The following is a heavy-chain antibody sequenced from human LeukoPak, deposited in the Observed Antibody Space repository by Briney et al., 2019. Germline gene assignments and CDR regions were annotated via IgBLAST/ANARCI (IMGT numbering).Heavy chain of an antibody. CDR3: ARDLEYYYDSSGYSGPGY. CDR1: GGSFSGYY. J-gene: IGHJ4*02. CDR2: INHSGST. V-gene: IGHV4-34*01. Sequence: SETLSLTCAVYGGSFSGYYWSWIRQPPGKGLEWIGEINHSGSTNYNPSLKSRVTISVDTSKNQFSLKLSSVTAADTAVYYCARDLEYYYDSSGYSGPGYWGQGTLVTVSS. D-gene: IGHD3-22*01.